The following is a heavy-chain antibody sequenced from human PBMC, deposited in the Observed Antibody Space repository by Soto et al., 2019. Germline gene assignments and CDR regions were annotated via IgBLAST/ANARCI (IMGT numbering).Heavy chain of an antibody. CDR2: MWYDGSNE. CDR1: GFTFSDYG. V-gene: IGHV3-33*08. Sequence: QVQLVESGGGVVQPGRSLRLSCATSGFTFSDYGMHWVRQAPGKGLEWVAVMWYDGSNEFYADSVKGRFTISRDNSKNTLYLQMNSLRAEDTDVYYCGRGRLARVWRPGIDYWGQGILVTVSS. CDR3: GRGRLARVWRPGIDY. J-gene: IGHJ4*02. D-gene: IGHD3-10*01.